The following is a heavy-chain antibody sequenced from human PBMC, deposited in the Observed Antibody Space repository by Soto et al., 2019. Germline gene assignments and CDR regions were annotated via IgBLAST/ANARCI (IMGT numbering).Heavy chain of an antibody. CDR2: IHYRGST. CDR3: ARHRYVNRSCDI. J-gene: IGHJ3*02. Sequence: SETLSLTCSVSGGSLSNYYWTWIRQPPGKGLEWIGDIHYRGSTNVNPSLKSRLTMSVDTSKNQFSLNLKSVSAADTAVYFCARHRYVNRSCDIWGQGTMVTVSS. V-gene: IGHV4-59*08. D-gene: IGHD3-10*02. CDR1: GGSLSNYY.